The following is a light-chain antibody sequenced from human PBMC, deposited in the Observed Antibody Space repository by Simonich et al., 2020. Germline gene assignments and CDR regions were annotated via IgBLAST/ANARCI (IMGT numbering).Light chain of an antibody. J-gene: IGLJ3*02. Sequence: SYELTQPSSVSVSPGQTARITCSGDVLAKKYARWFQQKPGQAPVLVIYKVSERPTGIPERFSGSSSGTTVTLTISGAQVEDEADYYCYSAADNNLVFGGGTKLTVL. CDR2: KVS. CDR3: YSAADNNLV. CDR1: VLAKKY. V-gene: IGLV3-27*01.